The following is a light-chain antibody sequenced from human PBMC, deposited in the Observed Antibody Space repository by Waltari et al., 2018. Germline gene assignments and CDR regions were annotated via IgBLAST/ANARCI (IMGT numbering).Light chain of an antibody. J-gene: IGKJ1*01. CDR1: PSITRW. V-gene: IGKV1-5*01. CDR2: DAS. CDR3: QEHVTYWA. Sequence: DIQMTQSPSTRSASVGDRVTITCRASPSITRWLAWYQQKPGKAPKLLIYDASSLESGVPSRFSGSGSGTEFTLTISSLQPDDFATYYCQEHVTYWAFGQGTKVEMK.